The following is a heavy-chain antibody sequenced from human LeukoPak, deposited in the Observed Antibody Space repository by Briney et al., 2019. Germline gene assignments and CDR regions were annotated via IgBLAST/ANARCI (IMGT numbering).Heavy chain of an antibody. D-gene: IGHD6-13*01. CDR3: ARISGSSLDY. Sequence: TSETLSITCSVSGGSISGYYWSWIRQPAGKGLECIGRIYTCGSTNYNPSLKSCVTLSIDTSKHQFSPNLCSVVVDDTTLSYCARISGSSLDYWGQGTLVTVSS. J-gene: IGHJ4*02. V-gene: IGHV4-4*07. CDR2: IYTCGST. CDR1: GGSISGYY.